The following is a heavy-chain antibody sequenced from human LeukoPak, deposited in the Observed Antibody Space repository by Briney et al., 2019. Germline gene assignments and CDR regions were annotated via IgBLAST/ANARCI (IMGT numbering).Heavy chain of an antibody. J-gene: IGHJ4*02. V-gene: IGHV3-7*01. CDR2: IKHDGSEK. CDR3: ARDRFKEYGDTELGY. CDR1: GFTFSNYW. Sequence: GGSLRLSCVASGFTFSNYWMSWARQAPGKGLEWVGNIKHDGSEKYYVDSVKGRFTISRDNAKNSVYLHMNSLRAEDTAVYYCARDRFKEYGDTELGYWGQGILVTVSS. D-gene: IGHD2-21*02.